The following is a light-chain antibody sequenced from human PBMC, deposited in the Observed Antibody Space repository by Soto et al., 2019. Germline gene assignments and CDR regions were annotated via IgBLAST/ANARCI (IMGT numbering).Light chain of an antibody. Sequence: EIVMTQSPGTLSLSPGERATLSCRASQSLSSSYLALYQQKPGQAPRLLIYGASTRATGIPARFSGSGSGTEFTLTISSLQPEDFATYFCQQLNSYPITFGQGTRLEI. CDR1: QSLSSSY. CDR2: GAS. J-gene: IGKJ5*01. CDR3: QQLNSYPIT. V-gene: IGKV3-15*01.